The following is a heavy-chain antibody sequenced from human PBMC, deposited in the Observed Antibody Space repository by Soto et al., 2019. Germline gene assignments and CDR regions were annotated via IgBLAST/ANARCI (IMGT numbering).Heavy chain of an antibody. CDR1: GFSFSSFA. V-gene: IGHV3-48*03. Sequence: EVQLVESGGALVQPGGSLRLSCAASGFSFSSFAMNWVRQAPGRGVEWVSYISDVGAAIYYADSLKGRFTISGDNAKNSLSLQMNNLRAEDTAVYYCARENSVQAWLHHFDHWGLGTLVTVSS. D-gene: IGHD5-18*01. J-gene: IGHJ4*02. CDR3: ARENSVQAWLHHFDH. CDR2: ISDVGAAI.